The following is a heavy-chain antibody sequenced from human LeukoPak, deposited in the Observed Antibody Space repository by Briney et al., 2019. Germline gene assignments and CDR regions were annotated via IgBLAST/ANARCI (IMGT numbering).Heavy chain of an antibody. Sequence: GGSLRLSCAASGFTFDDYGMTWVRQAPGKGLEWVSGINWNGGSTSYVDSVKGRFTISRDNAKNSLYLQMNSLRAEDTAFYYCVRETRYYGDMYYLDSWGQGTLITVSS. D-gene: IGHD4-17*01. V-gene: IGHV3-20*04. J-gene: IGHJ4*02. CDR2: INWNGGST. CDR3: VRETRYYGDMYYLDS. CDR1: GFTFDDYG.